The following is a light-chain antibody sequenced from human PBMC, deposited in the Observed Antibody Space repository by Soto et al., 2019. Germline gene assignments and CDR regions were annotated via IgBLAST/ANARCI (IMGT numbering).Light chain of an antibody. CDR2: DAS. CDR1: QSISSY. Sequence: DIQMTQSPSSLSASVGDRVTITCRASQSISSYLKWYQQKPGKAPKLLIYDASNLETGVPSRFSGSGSGTEFTLTISSLQPDDFATYYCQQYNSYWTFGQGTKVDIK. CDR3: QQYNSYWT. J-gene: IGKJ1*01. V-gene: IGKV1-5*01.